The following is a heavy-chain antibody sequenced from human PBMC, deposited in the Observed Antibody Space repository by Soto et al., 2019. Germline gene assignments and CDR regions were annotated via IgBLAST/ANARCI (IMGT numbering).Heavy chain of an antibody. J-gene: IGHJ4*02. D-gene: IGHD3-22*01. CDR2: IIPIFGTA. CDR3: ARVQRAYYYDSSGYGFDY. CDR1: GGTFSSYA. Sequence: QVQLVQSGAEVKKPGSSVKVSCKASGGTFSSYAISWVRQAPGQGLEWMGGIIPIFGTANYAQKFQGRVTITADESTRTAYMELSSLRSEETAVYYCARVQRAYYYDSSGYGFDYWGQGTLVTVSS. V-gene: IGHV1-69*12.